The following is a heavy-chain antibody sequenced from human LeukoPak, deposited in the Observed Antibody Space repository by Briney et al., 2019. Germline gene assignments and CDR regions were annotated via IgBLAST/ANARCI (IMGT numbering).Heavy chain of an antibody. CDR2: ISGSGGST. CDR3: AKATDYSGTYYKFDF. Sequence: VGSLRLSSAASGFTFSNYAMSCVPPAPGKGLECVSAISGSGGSTYYLDSVKGRFTISRDNSKNTLYLQMNSLRDEDTAVYYCAKATDYSGTYYKFDFWGQGTLVTVSS. V-gene: IGHV3-23*01. D-gene: IGHD1-26*01. CDR1: GFTFSNYA. J-gene: IGHJ4*02.